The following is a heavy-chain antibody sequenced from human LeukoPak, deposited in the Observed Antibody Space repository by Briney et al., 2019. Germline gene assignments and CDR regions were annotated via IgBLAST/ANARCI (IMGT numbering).Heavy chain of an antibody. D-gene: IGHD5-12*01. Sequence: ASVKVSCKASGYSFTNYGISWVRQAPGQGLEWMGWSSGDNGNTNYAQKLQGRVTMTTDTSTSTAYMELRSLRSDDTAVYYCAREGSGYDYYYYYYYMDVWGKGTTVTISS. V-gene: IGHV1-18*01. CDR3: AREGSGYDYYYYYYYMDV. CDR2: SSGDNGNT. CDR1: GYSFTNYG. J-gene: IGHJ6*03.